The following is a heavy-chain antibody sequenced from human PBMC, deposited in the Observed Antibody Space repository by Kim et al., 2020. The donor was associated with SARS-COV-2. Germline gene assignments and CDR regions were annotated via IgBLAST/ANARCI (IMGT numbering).Heavy chain of an antibody. CDR2: INPNSGGT. CDR3: ARGIAAAVYGMHV. Sequence: ASVKVSCKASGYTFTGYYMHWVRQAPGQGLEWMGWINPNSGGTNYAQKFQGWVTMTRDTSISTAYMELSRLRSDDTAVYYCARGIAAAVYGMHVWGQGTTVTVSS. D-gene: IGHD6-13*01. J-gene: IGHJ6*02. CDR1: GYTFTGYY. V-gene: IGHV1-2*04.